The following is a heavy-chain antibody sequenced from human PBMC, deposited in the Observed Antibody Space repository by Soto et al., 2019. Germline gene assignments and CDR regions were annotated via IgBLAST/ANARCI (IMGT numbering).Heavy chain of an antibody. D-gene: IGHD1-7*01. V-gene: IGHV4-59*01. CDR3: ARDSRLELHQGWFDP. J-gene: IGHJ5*02. CDR1: GGSISSYD. CDR2: IYYSGIT. Sequence: SETLSLTCTVSGGSISSYDCSWIRQPPGKGLEWIGYIYYSGITNYNPSLKSRVTISVDTSKNQFSLKLSSVTAADTDVYYCARDSRLELHQGWFDPWGQGTLVPVSS.